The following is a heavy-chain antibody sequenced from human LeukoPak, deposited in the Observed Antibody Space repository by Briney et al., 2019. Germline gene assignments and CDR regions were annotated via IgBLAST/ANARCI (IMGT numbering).Heavy chain of an antibody. V-gene: IGHV3-53*01. CDR2: IYSGGST. D-gene: IGHD3-10*01. CDR3: AKKPVRGFGWFDP. J-gene: IGHJ5*02. Sequence: GGSLRLSCAASGFTVSSNYMSWVRQAPGKGLEWVSVIYSGGSTYYADSVKGRFTISRDNSKNTLYLQMNSLRAEDTAVYYCAKKPVRGFGWFDPWGQGTLVTVSS. CDR1: GFTVSSNY.